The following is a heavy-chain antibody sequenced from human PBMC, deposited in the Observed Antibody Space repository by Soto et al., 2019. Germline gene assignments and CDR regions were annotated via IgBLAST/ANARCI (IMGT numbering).Heavy chain of an antibody. CDR1: AGSISTINYY. D-gene: IGHD2-8*01. CDR3: ARSAQWDGFDP. CDR2: ITYSGIT. V-gene: IGHV4-31*03. Sequence: QVQLQESGPGLVRPSQTLSLTCTVSAGSISTINYYWSWIRQHPEKGLEWIGYITYSGITFYHSSLKSRVTISLDTSNKQFSLTLTSVTAADTAVYYCARSAQWDGFDPWGQGTMVTVSS. J-gene: IGHJ3*01.